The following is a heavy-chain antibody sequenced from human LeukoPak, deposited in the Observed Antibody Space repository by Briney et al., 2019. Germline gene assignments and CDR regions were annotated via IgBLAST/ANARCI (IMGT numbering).Heavy chain of an antibody. V-gene: IGHV4-30-4*01. Sequence: SETLSLTCTVSGGSINSIDYYWSWIRQPPGKGLEWIGYIYYSGSTYYNPSLKSRVTISVDTSKNQFSLKLNSVTAADTAVYYCARKHCSSTTCYWFDPWGQGTLVTVPS. CDR1: GGSINSIDYY. D-gene: IGHD2-2*01. CDR2: IYYSGST. CDR3: ARKHCSSTTCYWFDP. J-gene: IGHJ5*02.